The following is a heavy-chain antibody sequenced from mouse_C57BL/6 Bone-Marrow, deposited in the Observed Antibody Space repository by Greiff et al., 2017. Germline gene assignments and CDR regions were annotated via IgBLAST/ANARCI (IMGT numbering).Heavy chain of an antibody. D-gene: IGHD1-1*02. J-gene: IGHJ4*01. CDR1: GYTFTSYW. Sequence: QVQLKQPGAELVKPGASVKMSCKASGYTFTSYWIPWVKQRPGQGLEWIGDIYPGSGSTTYNEKFKSKATLTVDTSYSTAYMQLSRLTSEDSAVDYWARRGGKSAMDYWGQGTSVTVSS. CDR2: IYPGSGST. V-gene: IGHV1-55*01. CDR3: ARRGGKSAMDY.